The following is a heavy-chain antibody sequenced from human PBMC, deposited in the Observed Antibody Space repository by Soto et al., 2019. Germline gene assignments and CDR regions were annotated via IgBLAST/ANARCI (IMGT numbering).Heavy chain of an antibody. CDR1: CGSINSDEYY. V-gene: IGHV4-30-4*01. D-gene: IGHD1-1*01. CDR3: ARDRSNSPDLCDS. CDR2: VYYTGST. Sequence: SETLSLTCSVSCGSINSDEYYWSWIRQPPGGGLEWIGHVYYTGSTSYSPSLKSRLTISVDTSKNQFSLRLNSVSAADTAVYYCARDRSNSPDLCDSWGQGTLVTVSP. J-gene: IGHJ4*02.